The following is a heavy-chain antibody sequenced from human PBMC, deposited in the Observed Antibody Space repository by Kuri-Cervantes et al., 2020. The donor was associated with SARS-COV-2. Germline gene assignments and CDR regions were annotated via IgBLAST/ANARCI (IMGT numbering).Heavy chain of an antibody. CDR2: ISISSSTI. V-gene: IGHV3-48*01. Sequence: GGSLRLSCAASGLTFSVYGLNWARQAPGKGLEWVSYISISSSTIHYADSVKGRFTISRDNAKKSLFLQMNSLRAEDTAVYYCASEVIPNPSEKYAYYGLDVWGQGTTVTVSS. D-gene: IGHD1-26*01. CDR3: ASEVIPNPSEKYAYYGLDV. J-gene: IGHJ6*02. CDR1: GLTFSVYG.